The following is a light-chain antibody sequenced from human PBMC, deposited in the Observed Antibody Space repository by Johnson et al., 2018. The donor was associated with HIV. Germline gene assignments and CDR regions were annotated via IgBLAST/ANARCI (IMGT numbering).Light chain of an antibody. J-gene: IGLJ1*01. CDR2: END. V-gene: IGLV1-51*02. CDR3: GTWDSSLRGV. Sequence: QSVLTQPPSVSAAPGQRVTISCSGRGSNIGSHYVSWYQQLPGTAPKLLIFENDKRPSGIPDRFSGSKSGTSATLGITGLQTGDEADYYCGTWDSSLRGVFGTGTKVTVL. CDR1: GSNIGSHY.